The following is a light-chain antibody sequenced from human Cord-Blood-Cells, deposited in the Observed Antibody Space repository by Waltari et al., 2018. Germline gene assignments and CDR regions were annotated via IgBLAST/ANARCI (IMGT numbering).Light chain of an antibody. CDR2: GGS. CDR1: QSVSSN. J-gene: IGKJ2*01. V-gene: IGKV3-15*01. Sequence: EIVMTQSPATLSVSPGERATLSCRASQSVSSNLDWYQQKPGQAPRLLIYGGSTRATGIPARVRGSGSGTEFTLTISRLQSEDFAVYYCQQYNNWPMYTFGQGTKLEIK. CDR3: QQYNNWPMYT.